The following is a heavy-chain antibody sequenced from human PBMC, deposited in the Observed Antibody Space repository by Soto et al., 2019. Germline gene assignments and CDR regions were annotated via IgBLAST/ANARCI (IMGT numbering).Heavy chain of an antibody. V-gene: IGHV4-30-4*01. Sequence: SETLSLTCSVSGGSISSGDYYWSWIRQPPGKGLEWIGYIYYSGSTYYNPSLKSRVTISVDTSKNQFSLKLSSVTAADTAVYYCARGGGSGSSTSWGQGTLVTVSS. D-gene: IGHD2-2*01. CDR2: IYYSGST. CDR1: GGSISSGDYY. CDR3: ARGGGSGSSTS. J-gene: IGHJ4*02.